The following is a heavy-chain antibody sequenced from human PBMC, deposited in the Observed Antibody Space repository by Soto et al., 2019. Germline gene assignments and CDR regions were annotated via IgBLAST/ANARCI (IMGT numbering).Heavy chain of an antibody. D-gene: IGHD6-13*01. V-gene: IGHV3-21*01. J-gene: IGHJ4*01. CDR1: GFTFSSYS. CDR3: ASPILIAAAGTPFDY. Sequence: GGSLRLSCAASGFTFSSYSMNWVRQAPGKGLEWVSSISSSSSYIYYADSVKGRFTISRDNAKNSLYLQMNSLRAEDTAVYYCASPILIAAAGTPFDYWGHGMLVTVSS. CDR2: ISSSSSYI.